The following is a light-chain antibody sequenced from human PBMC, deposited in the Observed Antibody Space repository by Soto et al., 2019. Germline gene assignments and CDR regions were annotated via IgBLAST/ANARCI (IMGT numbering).Light chain of an antibody. CDR1: QTIRGL. CDR2: NTS. V-gene: IGKV3-11*01. J-gene: IGKJ5*01. CDR3: QQRNNRPIT. Sequence: EIVLTQSPATLSLSPGERATLSCRTSQTIRGLLNWYQQKPGQAPRLLIYNTSHRATDIATICSGSGFGTYFILTISRLAPDVFGVYFCQQRNNRPITFGQGTSLEIK.